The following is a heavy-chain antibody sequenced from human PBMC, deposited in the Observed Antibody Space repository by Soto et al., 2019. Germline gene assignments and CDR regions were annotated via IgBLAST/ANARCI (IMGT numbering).Heavy chain of an antibody. J-gene: IGHJ5*02. CDR2: ISYDGSNK. CDR3: ARDLITRNQVVVPAAGWFDP. CDR1: GFTFSSYA. V-gene: IGHV3-30-3*01. Sequence: QVQLVESGGGVVQPGRSLRLSCAASGFTFSSYAMHWVRQAPGKGLEWVAVISYDGSNKYYADSVKGRFTISRDNSKNTLYLQMNSLRAEDTAVYYCARDLITRNQVVVPAAGWFDPWGQGTLVTVSS. D-gene: IGHD2-2*01.